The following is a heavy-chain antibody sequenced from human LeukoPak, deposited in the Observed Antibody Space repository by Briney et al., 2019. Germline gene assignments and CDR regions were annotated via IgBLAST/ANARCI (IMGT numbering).Heavy chain of an antibody. V-gene: IGHV4-59*01. D-gene: IGHD3-3*01. J-gene: IGHJ5*02. CDR3: ARSPAYYDFWSGYYNGNWFDP. CDR1: GGSISSYY. Sequence: ETLSLTCTVSGGSISSYYWSWIRQPPGKGLEWIGYIYYSGSTNYNPSLKSRVTISVDTSKNQFSLKLSSVTAADTAVYYCARSPAYYDFWSGYYNGNWFDPWGQGTLVTVSS. CDR2: IYYSGST.